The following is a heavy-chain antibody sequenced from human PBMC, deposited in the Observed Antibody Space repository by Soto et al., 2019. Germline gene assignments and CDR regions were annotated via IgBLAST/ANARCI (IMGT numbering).Heavy chain of an antibody. CDR3: ARALDPLYYFDY. V-gene: IGHV3-33*01. CDR2: IWYDGSNK. CDR1: GFTFSSYG. Sequence: QVQLVESGGGVVQPGRSLRLSCAASGFTFSSYGMHWVRQAPGKGLEWVAVIWYDGSNKYYADSVKGRFTISRDNSKNTRYLQMNSLRAEDTAVYYCARALDPLYYFDYWGQGTLVTVSS. J-gene: IGHJ4*02.